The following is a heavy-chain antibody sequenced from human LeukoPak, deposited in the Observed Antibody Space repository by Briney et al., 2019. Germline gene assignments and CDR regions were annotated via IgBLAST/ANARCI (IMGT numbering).Heavy chain of an antibody. CDR2: IRYDGSNK. CDR3: ARGGSYLSAFDI. D-gene: IGHD1-26*01. Sequence: GGSLRLSCAASGFTFSSYGMHWVRQAPGKGLEWVAFIRYDGSNKYYADSVKGRFTISRDNSKNTLHLQMDSLRAEDTAVYYCARGGSYLSAFDIWGQGTMVTVSS. V-gene: IGHV3-30*02. J-gene: IGHJ3*02. CDR1: GFTFSSYG.